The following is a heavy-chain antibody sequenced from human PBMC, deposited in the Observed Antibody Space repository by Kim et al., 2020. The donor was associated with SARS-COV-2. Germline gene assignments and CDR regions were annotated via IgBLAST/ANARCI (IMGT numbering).Heavy chain of an antibody. CDR2: ISYDGSNN. J-gene: IGHJ4*02. CDR3: ARGSSSWNHNGAPFDY. D-gene: IGHD6-13*01. CDR1: GFTFSSYA. Sequence: GGSLRLSCAASGFTFSSYAMHWLRQAPGKGLEWVAVISYDGSNNYYADSVKGRFTISRDNSKNTLYLQMNSLRAEDTAVYYCARGSSSWNHNGAPFDYWGQGTLVTVSS. V-gene: IGHV3-30*04.